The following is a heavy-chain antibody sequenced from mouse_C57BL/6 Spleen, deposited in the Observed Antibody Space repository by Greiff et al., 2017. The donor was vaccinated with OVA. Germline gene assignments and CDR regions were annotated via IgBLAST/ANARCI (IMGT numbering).Heavy chain of an antibody. Sequence: VQLQQSGAELVRPGSSVKLSCKASGYTFTSYWMHWVKLRPIQGLEWIGNIDPSDSETHYNQKFKDKATLTVDKSSSTAYMQLSSLTSEDSAVCYCARTYDDHVRHFDDWGTGTTVTVSS. CDR2: IDPSDSET. V-gene: IGHV1-52*01. CDR3: ARTYDDHVRHFDD. J-gene: IGHJ1*03. CDR1: GYTFTSYW. D-gene: IGHD2-4*01.